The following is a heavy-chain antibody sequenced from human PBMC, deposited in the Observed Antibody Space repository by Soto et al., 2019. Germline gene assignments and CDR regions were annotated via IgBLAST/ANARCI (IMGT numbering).Heavy chain of an antibody. D-gene: IGHD3-3*01. V-gene: IGHV3-15*07. Sequence: EVQLVESGGGLVKPGGSLRLSCAASGFTFSNAWMNWVRQAPGKGLEWVGRIKSKSDGGTTDYAAPVKGRFTISRDDSKNTLYLQMNSLKTEDTAVYYCTTVKDYDFWSGYANYYGMDVWGQGTTVTVSS. CDR1: GFTFSNAW. CDR3: TTVKDYDFWSGYANYYGMDV. CDR2: IKSKSDGGTT. J-gene: IGHJ6*02.